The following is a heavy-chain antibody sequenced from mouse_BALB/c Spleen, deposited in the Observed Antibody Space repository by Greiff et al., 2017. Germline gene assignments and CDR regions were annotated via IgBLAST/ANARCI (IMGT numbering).Heavy chain of an antibody. J-gene: IGHJ4*01. V-gene: IGHV5-4*02. CDR2: ISDGGSYT. CDR3: ARGGYYDYAMDY. CDR1: GFTFSDYY. D-gene: IGHD2-4*01. Sequence: EVKLVESGGGLVKPGGSLKLSCAASGFTFSDYYMYWVRQTPEKRLEWVATISDGGSYTYYPDSVKGRFTISRDNAKNNLYLQMSSLKSEDTAMYYCARGGYYDYAMDYWGQGTSVTVSS.